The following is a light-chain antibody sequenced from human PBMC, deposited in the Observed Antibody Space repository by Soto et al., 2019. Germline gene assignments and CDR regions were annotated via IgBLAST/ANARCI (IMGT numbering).Light chain of an antibody. V-gene: IGKV1-6*01. Sequence: AIQMTQSPFSLSASVGDRVTITCRASQGIGNDLDWYQQKPGRAPNLLIYAASSLQSGVPSRFSGSRSGTDIALTISSLQPEDSATYYCLQNYNYPYTFGQGTKLEIK. CDR2: AAS. J-gene: IGKJ2*01. CDR3: LQNYNYPYT. CDR1: QGIGND.